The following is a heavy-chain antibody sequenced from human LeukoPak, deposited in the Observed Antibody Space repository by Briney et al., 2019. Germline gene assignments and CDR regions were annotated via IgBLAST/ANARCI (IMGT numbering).Heavy chain of an antibody. CDR1: GGSISSGSYY. Sequence: SETLSLTCTVSGGSISSGSYYWSWIRQPAGKGLEWIGRIYTSGSTNYNPSLKSRVTISVDTSKNQFSLKLSSVTAADTAVYYCARVVSPSKSEKTNYYYYYMDVWGKGTTVTVSS. D-gene: IGHD1-1*01. J-gene: IGHJ6*03. V-gene: IGHV4-61*02. CDR2: IYTSGST. CDR3: ARVVSPSKSEKTNYYYYYMDV.